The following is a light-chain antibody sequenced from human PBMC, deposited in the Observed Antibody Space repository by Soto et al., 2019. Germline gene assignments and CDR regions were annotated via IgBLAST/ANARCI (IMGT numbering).Light chain of an antibody. CDR1: TSDVGGYNY. CDR2: EVS. Sequence: QSALTQPASVSGSPGQSITITWTGTTSDVGGYNYVSWYQHHPGKAPKLMIYEVSNRPSGVSNRFSGSKSGNTASLTISGLQAEDEADYHCSSYTSSSTLLFGGGTKLTVL. V-gene: IGLV2-14*01. J-gene: IGLJ2*01. CDR3: SSYTSSSTLL.